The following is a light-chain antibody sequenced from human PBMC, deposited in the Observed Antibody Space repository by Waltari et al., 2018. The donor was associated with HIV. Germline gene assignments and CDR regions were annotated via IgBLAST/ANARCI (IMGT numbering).Light chain of an antibody. V-gene: IGLV2-14*03. Sequence: QSALTQPASVSGSPGQSITISCTGTSSDVGAYNFVSWYQQHPGKAPKLMIYDVSSRPSGVSDRFSDSKSGNTASLTISGLQAEDEADYYCGSYTSSSTLVFGGGTKLTVL. CDR2: DVS. CDR3: GSYTSSSTLV. CDR1: SSDVGAYNF. J-gene: IGLJ3*02.